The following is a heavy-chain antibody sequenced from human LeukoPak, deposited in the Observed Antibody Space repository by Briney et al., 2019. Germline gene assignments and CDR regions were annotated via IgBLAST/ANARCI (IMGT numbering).Heavy chain of an antibody. V-gene: IGHV3-23*01. Sequence: PGGSLRLSCAASGFTFSSYAMSWVRQAPGKGLQWVSSISGSGDSTYYADSVKGRFTISRDNSKNTLYLQMSSLRAEDTAVYYCVKARYTRVGPWGQGTLVTVSS. J-gene: IGHJ5*02. D-gene: IGHD2-2*02. CDR3: VKARYTRVGP. CDR1: GFTFSSYA. CDR2: ISGSGDST.